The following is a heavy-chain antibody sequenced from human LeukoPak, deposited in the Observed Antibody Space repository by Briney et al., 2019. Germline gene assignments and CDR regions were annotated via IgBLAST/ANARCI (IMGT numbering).Heavy chain of an antibody. D-gene: IGHD3-9*01. CDR3: ARESDYDILTGPIPGVWYFDY. Sequence: PSETLSLTCTVSGGSISSYYWSWIRQPPGKGLEWIGYIYYSGSTNYNPSLKSRVTISVDTSKNQFSLKLSSVTAADTAVYYCARESDYDILTGPIPGVWYFDYWGQGTLVTVSS. CDR1: GGSISSYY. CDR2: IYYSGST. V-gene: IGHV4-59*12. J-gene: IGHJ4*02.